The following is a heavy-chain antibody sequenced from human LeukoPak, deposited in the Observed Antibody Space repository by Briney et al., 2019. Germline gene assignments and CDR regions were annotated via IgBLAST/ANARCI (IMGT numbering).Heavy chain of an antibody. CDR3: TRIAAARFDFDY. J-gene: IGHJ4*02. CDR1: GFTFGDYA. Sequence: GGSLRLSCTASGFTFGDYAMSWFRQAPGKGLEWVGFIRSKAYGGTTEYAASVKGRFTISRDDSKSIAYLQMNSLKTEDTAAYYCTRIAAARFDFDYWGQGTLVTVSS. D-gene: IGHD6-13*01. CDR2: IRSKAYGGTT. V-gene: IGHV3-49*03.